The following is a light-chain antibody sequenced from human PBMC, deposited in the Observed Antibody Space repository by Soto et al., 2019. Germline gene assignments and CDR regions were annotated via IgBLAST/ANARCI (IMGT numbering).Light chain of an antibody. J-gene: IGKJ1*01. CDR1: QSVSSN. CDR3: QQYNNWPPLT. V-gene: IGKV3-15*01. Sequence: EIVMTQSPATLSVSPGERATLSCRASQSVSSNLAWYQQQPGQAPRLLIYGASTRATCIPARFSGSGSGTEFALTISSLQSEDFTVYYCQQYNNWPPLTFGQGNKVEIK. CDR2: GAS.